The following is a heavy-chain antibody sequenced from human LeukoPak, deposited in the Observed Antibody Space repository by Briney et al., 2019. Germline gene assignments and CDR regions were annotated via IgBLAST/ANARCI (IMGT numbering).Heavy chain of an antibody. V-gene: IGHV1-18*01. CDR3: ARAQVLLWFGELLPAYMDV. D-gene: IGHD3-10*01. Sequence: ASVKVSCKASGYTFTSYAMNWVRQAPGQGLEWMGWISAYNGNTNYAQKLQGRVTMTTDTSTSTAYMELRSLRSDDTAVYYCARAQVLLWFGELLPAYMDVWGKGTTVTISS. J-gene: IGHJ6*03. CDR1: GYTFTSYA. CDR2: ISAYNGNT.